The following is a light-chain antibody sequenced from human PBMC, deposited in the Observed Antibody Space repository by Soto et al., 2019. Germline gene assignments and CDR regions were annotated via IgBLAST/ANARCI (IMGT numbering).Light chain of an antibody. CDR1: SREIGHYKY. CDR3: SSYTSSSTPNV. Sequence: SVLAQPASLSGSPWQSITTSSPGTSREIGHYKYFSPYQQHPGKVPNVVIYDVSNRPSGISNRFSGSKSGYTASLTISGLQAEDEADYYCSSYTSSSTPNVFGTGTKVTVL. J-gene: IGLJ1*01. V-gene: IGLV2-14*01. CDR2: DVS.